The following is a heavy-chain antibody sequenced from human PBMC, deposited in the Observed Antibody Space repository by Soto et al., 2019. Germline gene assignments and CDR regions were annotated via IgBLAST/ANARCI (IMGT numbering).Heavy chain of an antibody. J-gene: IGHJ4*02. CDR1: GFSFNNFG. CDR2: IWFDGSNK. D-gene: IGHD3-10*01. Sequence: QVQLVEYGGGVVQPGGSLRLSCVASGFSFNNFGMHWVRQAPGKGLEWVAVIWFDGSNKYYADSVKGRFTISRDNSENTLYLQMSRLRAEDTAVYFCARDPSDGSGSYLDSWGQGALVAVSS. CDR3: ARDPSDGSGSYLDS. V-gene: IGHV3-33*01.